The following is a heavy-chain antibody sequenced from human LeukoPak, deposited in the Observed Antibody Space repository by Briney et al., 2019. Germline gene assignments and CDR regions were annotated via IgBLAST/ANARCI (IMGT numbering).Heavy chain of an antibody. J-gene: IGHJ6*03. CDR3: AKEDFSDYYFYYMDV. CDR2: ISSSGSTI. CDR1: GFTFSDYY. D-gene: IGHD2/OR15-2a*01. V-gene: IGHV3-11*04. Sequence: KAGGSLRLSCAASGFTFSDYYMSWIRQAPGKGLEWVSYISSSGSTIYYADSVKGRFTISRDNSKTTLYLQMNSLRAEDTAVYYCAKEDFSDYYFYYMDVWGKGTTVTISS.